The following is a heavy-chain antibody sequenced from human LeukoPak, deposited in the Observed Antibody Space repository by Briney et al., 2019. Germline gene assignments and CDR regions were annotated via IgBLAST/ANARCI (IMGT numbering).Heavy chain of an antibody. CDR3: ARNPLSLRGVDS. CDR1: GYIFTSYS. CDR2: INPSGGST. J-gene: IGHJ4*02. D-gene: IGHD3-16*01. Sequence: ASVKVSCKASGYIFTSYSIIWVRQAPGHGLEWMGMINPSGGSTRYAQKFQGRVNMTRDTSTSTVYMELSSLRSEDTAVFYCARNPLSLRGVDSWGQGTLVTASS. V-gene: IGHV1-46*01.